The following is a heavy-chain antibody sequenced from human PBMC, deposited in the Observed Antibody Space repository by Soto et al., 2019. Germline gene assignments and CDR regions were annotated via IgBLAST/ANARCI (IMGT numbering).Heavy chain of an antibody. V-gene: IGHV3-15*07. CDR1: GFTFSDAW. CDR2: IKSKTGGGTA. D-gene: IGHD3-10*01. J-gene: IGHJ6*02. Sequence: EVHLVESGGDLVKSGGSLRLSCAASGFTFSDAWMNWVRQAPGKGLEWVGRIKSKTGGGTADYAAPVQGRFTISRDDSTNTLYLQMNTLKSEDTAVYYCSTDYIYYGAVGYSAGREYAMDVWGQGTTVIVSS. CDR3: STDYIYYGAVGYSAGREYAMDV.